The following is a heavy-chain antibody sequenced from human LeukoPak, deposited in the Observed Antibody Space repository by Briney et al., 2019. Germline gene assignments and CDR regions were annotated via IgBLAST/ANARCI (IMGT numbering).Heavy chain of an antibody. CDR1: GFTFSSYS. CDR2: ISSSSSYI. V-gene: IGHV3-21*01. J-gene: IGHJ4*02. D-gene: IGHD3-10*01. CDR3: ARDRRWFGDPHDY. Sequence: GGSLRLSRAASGFTFSSYSMNWVRQAPGKGLEWGSSISSSSSYIYYADSVKGRFTISRDNAKTSLYLQMNSLRAEDTAVYYCARDRRWFGDPHDYWGQGTLVTVSS.